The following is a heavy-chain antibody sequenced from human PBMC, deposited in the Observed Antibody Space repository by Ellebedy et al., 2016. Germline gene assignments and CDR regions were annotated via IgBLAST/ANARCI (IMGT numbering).Heavy chain of an antibody. V-gene: IGHV3-21*01. CDR2: ISSSSSYI. J-gene: IGHJ4*02. D-gene: IGHD3-10*01. CDR3: AKDSFGEITMVRGDFDY. CDR1: GFTFSSYS. Sequence: GGSLRLXXAASGFTFSSYSMNWVRQAPGKGLEWVSSISSSSSYIYYADSVKGRFTISRDNSKNTLYLQMNSLRAEDTAVYYCAKDSFGEITMVRGDFDYWGQGTLVTVSS.